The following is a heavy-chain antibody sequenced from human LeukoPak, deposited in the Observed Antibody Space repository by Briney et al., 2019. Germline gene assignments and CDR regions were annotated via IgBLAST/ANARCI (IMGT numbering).Heavy chain of an antibody. V-gene: IGHV4-59*12. J-gene: IGHJ3*02. Sequence: PSETLSLTCTVSGGSMNNDYWSWIRQSPVRGLEWIGYIFYTGSTNYNPSLKGRVTMSIDTSKNQFSLDLSSVTAADTAVYYCARDQSGYSSGWYIKGNAFDIWGQGTMVTVSS. CDR1: GGSMNNDY. CDR2: IFYTGST. D-gene: IGHD6-19*01. CDR3: ARDQSGYSSGWYIKGNAFDI.